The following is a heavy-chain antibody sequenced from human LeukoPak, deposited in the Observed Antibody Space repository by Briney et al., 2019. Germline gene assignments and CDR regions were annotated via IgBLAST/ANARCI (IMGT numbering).Heavy chain of an antibody. V-gene: IGHV3-21*04. CDR1: GFTFSSYT. Sequence: PGGSLRLSCAASGFTFSSYTMNWVRQAPGKGLEWVSSISTSTNYIYYADSVKGRFTISRDDSKNTLYLQMNSLRAEDTAVYYCGKHRTGAYYDFDYWGQGTLVTVSS. CDR2: ISTSTNYI. CDR3: GKHRTGAYYDFDY. J-gene: IGHJ4*02. D-gene: IGHD1-1*01.